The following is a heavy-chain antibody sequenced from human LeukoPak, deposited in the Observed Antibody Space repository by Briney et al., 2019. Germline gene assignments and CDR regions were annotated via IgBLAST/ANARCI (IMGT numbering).Heavy chain of an antibody. Sequence: GGSLSLSCAASGFTFSSYAMSWVRQAPGKGLEWVSAISGSGANTYYADSAKGRFTISRDNAKNSLYLQMNSLRAEDMAVYYCARERYYYDSSGYYYAFDYWGQGTLVTVSS. CDR1: GFTFSSYA. CDR3: ARERYYYDSSGYYYAFDY. CDR2: ISGSGANT. J-gene: IGHJ4*02. V-gene: IGHV3-23*01. D-gene: IGHD3-22*01.